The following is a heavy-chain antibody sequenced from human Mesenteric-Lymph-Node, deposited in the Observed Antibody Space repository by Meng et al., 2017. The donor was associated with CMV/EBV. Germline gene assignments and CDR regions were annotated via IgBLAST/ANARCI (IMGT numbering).Heavy chain of an antibody. CDR1: GGSFSGYY. J-gene: IGHJ4*02. Sequence: QGQLQTCGAGLLKPSETLSPTCAVYGGSFSGYYWSWIRQPPGKGLEWIGEINHSGSTNYNPSLKSRVTISVDTSKNQFSLKLSSVTAADTAVYYCARHQRWLKSEGGFNYWGQGTLVTVSS. CDR3: ARHQRWLKSEGGFNY. D-gene: IGHD4-23*01. CDR2: INHSGST. V-gene: IGHV4-34*01.